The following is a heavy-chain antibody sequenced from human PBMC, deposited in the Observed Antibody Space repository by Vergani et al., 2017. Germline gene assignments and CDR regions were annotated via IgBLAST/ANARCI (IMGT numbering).Heavy chain of an antibody. CDR3: ARLRFLVDTAFDI. D-gene: IGHD3-3*01. CDR2: IYHSGST. V-gene: IGHV4-38-2*01. CDR1: GYSISSGYY. Sequence: QVQLQESGPGLVKPSETLSLTCAVSGYSISSGYYWGWIRQPPGKGLEWIGSIYHSGSTYYNPSLKSRVTISVDTSKNQFSLKLSSVTAADTAVYYCARLRFLVDTAFDIWGQGTMVTVSS. J-gene: IGHJ3*02.